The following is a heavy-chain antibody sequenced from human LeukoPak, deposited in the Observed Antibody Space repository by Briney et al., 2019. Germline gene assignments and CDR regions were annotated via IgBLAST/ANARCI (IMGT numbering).Heavy chain of an antibody. J-gene: IGHJ5*02. V-gene: IGHV1-69*05. Sequence: SVKVSCKASGGTFSSYAISWVRQAPGQGLEWMGRSIPIFGTANYAQKFQGRVTITTDESTSTAYMELSSPRSEDTAVYYCARVEQDNWFDPWGQGTLVTVSS. CDR1: GGTFSSYA. CDR3: ARVEQDNWFDP. D-gene: IGHD5-24*01. CDR2: SIPIFGTA.